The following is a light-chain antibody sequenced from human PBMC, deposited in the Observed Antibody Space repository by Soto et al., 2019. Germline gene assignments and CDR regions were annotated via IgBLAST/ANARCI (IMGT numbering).Light chain of an antibody. CDR2: AAS. CDR1: QSISSY. CDR3: LQDYNYPIT. V-gene: IGKV1-39*01. Sequence: EIHMTQSPSSLSASVGDRVTITCRASQSISSYLNWYQQKPGKAPKLLIYAASSLQSGVPSRFSGSGSGTDFTLTISSLQPEDFATYYCLQDYNYPITFAQGTRLAIK. J-gene: IGKJ5*01.